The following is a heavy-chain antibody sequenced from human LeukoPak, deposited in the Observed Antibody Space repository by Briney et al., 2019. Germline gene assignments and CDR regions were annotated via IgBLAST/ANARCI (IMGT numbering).Heavy chain of an antibody. CDR1: GFTFSDYY. V-gene: IGHV3-11*05. J-gene: IGHJ6*02. CDR2: ISSSSSYT. Sequence: GGSLRLSCAASGFTFSDYYMSWIRQAPGKGLEWVSYISSSSSYTNYADSVKGRFTISRDNAKNSLYLQMNSLRAEDTALYYCAKEKYGYYYYGMDVWGQGTTVTVSS. CDR3: AKEKYGYYYYGMDV. D-gene: IGHD2-2*01.